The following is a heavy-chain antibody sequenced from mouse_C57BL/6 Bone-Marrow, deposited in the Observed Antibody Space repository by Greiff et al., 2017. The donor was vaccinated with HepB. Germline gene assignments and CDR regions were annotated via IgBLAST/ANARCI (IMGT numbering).Heavy chain of an antibody. CDR3: ARVTGTSDY. Sequence: VQLQQSGAELVRPGTSVKVSCKASGYAFTNYLIEWVKQRPGQGLEWIGVINPGSGGTNYNEKFKGKATLTADKSSSTAYMQLSSLTSEDSAVYFCARVTGTSDYWGQGTTLTVSS. J-gene: IGHJ2*01. CDR2: INPGSGGT. V-gene: IGHV1-54*01. D-gene: IGHD4-1*01. CDR1: GYAFTNYL.